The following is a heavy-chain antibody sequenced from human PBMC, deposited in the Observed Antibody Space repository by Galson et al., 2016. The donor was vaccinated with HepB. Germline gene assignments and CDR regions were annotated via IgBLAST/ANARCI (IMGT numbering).Heavy chain of an antibody. CDR2: IYHSGST. J-gene: IGHJ4*02. CDR1: GGSIIGTNW. CDR3: ASSGYSGS. V-gene: IGHV4-4*02. Sequence: SETLSLTCSVSGGSIIGTNWWIWVRQSPGKGLEWIGEIYHSGSTNYNPSLKSRVTISVDTSKNQFSLKLSSVTAADTAVYYCASSGYSGSWGQGTLVTVSS. D-gene: IGHD6-13*01.